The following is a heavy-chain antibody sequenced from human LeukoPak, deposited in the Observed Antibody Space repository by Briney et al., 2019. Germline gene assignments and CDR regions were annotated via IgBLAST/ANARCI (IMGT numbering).Heavy chain of an antibody. CDR2: ISSSSSYI. CDR3: ARRAPILGPDCSSTSCYFYYYMDV. Sequence: GGSLRLSCAASGFTFSSYSMNWVRQAPGKGLEWVSSISSSSSYIYYADSVKGRFTISRDNAKNSLYLQMNSLRAEDTAVYYCARRAPILGPDCSSTSCYFYYYMDVWGKGTTVTVSS. J-gene: IGHJ6*03. D-gene: IGHD2-2*01. CDR1: GFTFSSYS. V-gene: IGHV3-21*01.